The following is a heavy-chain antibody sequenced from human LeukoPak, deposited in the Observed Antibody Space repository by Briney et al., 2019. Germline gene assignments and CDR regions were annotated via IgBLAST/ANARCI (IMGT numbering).Heavy chain of an antibody. CDR3: ARVGTWELQRVFDY. Sequence: GGSLRLSCAASGFTFSTYWMHWVRQPPAKGLVWVSRISIDGNSTTYADSVKGRFTISRDNAKNSLYLQLDSLRVEDTAVYYCARVGTWELQRVFDYWGQGTLVTVSS. CDR2: ISIDGNST. CDR1: GFTFSTYW. V-gene: IGHV3-74*01. J-gene: IGHJ4*02. D-gene: IGHD1-26*01.